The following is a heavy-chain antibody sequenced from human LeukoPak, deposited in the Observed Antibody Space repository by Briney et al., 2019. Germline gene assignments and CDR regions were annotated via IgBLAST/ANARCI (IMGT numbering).Heavy chain of an antibody. CDR1: GFTFSSYG. J-gene: IGHJ4*02. CDR3: ARGGVGYCSSTSCCEYFDY. V-gene: IGHV3-33*01. CDR2: IWYDGSNK. Sequence: PGRSLRLSCAASGFTFSSYGMHWVRQAPGKGLEWVAVIWYDGSNKYYADSVKGRFTISRDNSKNTLYLQMNSPRAEDTAVYYCARGGVGYCSSTSCCEYFDYWGQGTLVTVSS. D-gene: IGHD2-2*01.